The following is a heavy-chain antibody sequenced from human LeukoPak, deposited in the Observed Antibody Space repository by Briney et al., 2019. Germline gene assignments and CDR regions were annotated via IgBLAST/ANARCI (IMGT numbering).Heavy chain of an antibody. J-gene: IGHJ6*03. CDR2: IYTSGST. Sequence: SETLSLTCTVSGGSSSSGSYYWSWIRQPAGKGLEWIGRIYTSGSTNYNPSLKSRVTISVDTSKNQFSLKLSSVTAADTAVYYCARDIMTLGYMDVWGKGTTVTISS. V-gene: IGHV4-61*02. D-gene: IGHD3-16*01. CDR3: ARDIMTLGYMDV. CDR1: GGSSSSGSYY.